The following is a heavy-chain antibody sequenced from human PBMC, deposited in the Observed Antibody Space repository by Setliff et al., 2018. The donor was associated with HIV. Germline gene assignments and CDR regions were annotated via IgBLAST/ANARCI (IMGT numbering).Heavy chain of an antibody. V-gene: IGHV7-4-1*02. Sequence: ASVKVSCKASGYTFTSYGMNWVRQAPGQGLEWMGWINTYTGNPTYAQDFTGRIVFSLDTSVSTAYLQVSSLKAEDTAVYYCARGRWNPDYYDSSGSPVYWGQGTLVTVSS. D-gene: IGHD3-22*01. CDR3: ARGRWNPDYYDSSGSPVY. CDR1: GYTFTSYG. CDR2: INTYTGNP. J-gene: IGHJ4*02.